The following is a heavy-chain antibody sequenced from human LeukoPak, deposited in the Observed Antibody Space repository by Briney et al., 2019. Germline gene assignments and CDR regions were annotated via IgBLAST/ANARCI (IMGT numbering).Heavy chain of an antibody. CDR1: GFTVSSNY. D-gene: IGHD3-22*01. V-gene: IGHV3-53*01. J-gene: IGHJ4*02. CDR2: IYSGGST. CDR3: ARTTYYYDSSGYFDY. Sequence: PGGSLRLSCAASGFTVSSNYMSWVRQAPGKGLEWVSVIYSGGSTYYADSVKGRFTISSDNYKNTLYLQMNSLRAEDTAVYYCARTTYYYDSSGYFDYWGQGTLVTVSS.